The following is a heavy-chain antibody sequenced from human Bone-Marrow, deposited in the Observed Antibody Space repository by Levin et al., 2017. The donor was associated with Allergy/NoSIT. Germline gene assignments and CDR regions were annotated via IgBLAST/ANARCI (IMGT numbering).Heavy chain of an antibody. CDR3: ARGTPGGAFDI. D-gene: IGHD4-23*01. Sequence: LSLTCAASGFTFSSYAMHWVRQAPGKGLEWVAVISYDGSNKYYADSVKGRFTISRDNSKNTLYLQMNSLRAEDTAVYYCARGTPGGAFDIWGQGTMVTVSS. J-gene: IGHJ3*02. CDR2: ISYDGSNK. CDR1: GFTFSSYA. V-gene: IGHV3-30-3*01.